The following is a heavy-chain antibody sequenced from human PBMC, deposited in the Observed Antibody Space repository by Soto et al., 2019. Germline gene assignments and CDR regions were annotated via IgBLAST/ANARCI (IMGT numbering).Heavy chain of an antibody. D-gene: IGHD4-17*01. CDR1: GFTFSSYA. J-gene: IGHJ4*02. CDR3: AKASPVTHQTFGYYFDD. CDR2: VSSIGGIT. Sequence: EVQLLESGGGLIQPGGSLRLSCATSGFTFSSYAMSWVRQAPGEGLEWVSAVSSIGGITYYTDSVKGRFTISRDNSNNTLSLQMNSLRAEDTAVYYCAKASPVTHQTFGYYFDDWAQGVLVTVSS. V-gene: IGHV3-23*01.